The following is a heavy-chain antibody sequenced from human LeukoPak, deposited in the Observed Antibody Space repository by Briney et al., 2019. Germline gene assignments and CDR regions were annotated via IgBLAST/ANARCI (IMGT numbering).Heavy chain of an antibody. V-gene: IGHV1-2*06. J-gene: IGHJ4*01. Sequence: ASVKVSCKASGYTFTGYYMHWVRQAPGQGLEWMGRSNPNSGGSNHAQKFQGRVTMTRDTSISTAYMELSRLTSDDTAVYYCARQEDGFDYWGHGTLVTVSS. CDR3: ARQEDGFDY. CDR1: GYTFTGYY. CDR2: SNPNSGGS.